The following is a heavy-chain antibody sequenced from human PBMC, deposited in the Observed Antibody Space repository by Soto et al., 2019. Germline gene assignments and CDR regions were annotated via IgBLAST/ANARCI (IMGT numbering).Heavy chain of an antibody. D-gene: IGHD3-10*01. Sequence: SQTLSLTCAISGDSVSSKSATWNWIRQSPSRGLEWLGRTYYRSKWSTDCAVSVRGRITVSPDTSRNQFSLRLNSVAPEDTAVYYCARALAGSYDYWGQGTLVTVSS. CDR1: GDSVSSKSAT. J-gene: IGHJ4*02. V-gene: IGHV6-1*01. CDR3: ARALAGSYDY. CDR2: TYYRSKWST.